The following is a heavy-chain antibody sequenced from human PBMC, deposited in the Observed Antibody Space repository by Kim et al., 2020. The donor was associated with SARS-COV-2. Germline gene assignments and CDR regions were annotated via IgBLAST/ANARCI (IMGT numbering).Heavy chain of an antibody. CDR1: GFTSTTSA. J-gene: IGHJ6*02. CDR2: IVVGSGNT. D-gene: IGHD3-16*02. CDR3: AAPNRYNPNAMGYYYDYGMGV. V-gene: IGHV1-58*01. Sequence: SVKVSCKASGFTSTTSAVQWVRQARGQRPEWIGWIVVGSGNTNYAQKFQERVTITRDMSTSTAYMELSSLRFEATAVYYCAAPNRYNPNAMGYYYDYGMGVWGRGPTVTVSS.